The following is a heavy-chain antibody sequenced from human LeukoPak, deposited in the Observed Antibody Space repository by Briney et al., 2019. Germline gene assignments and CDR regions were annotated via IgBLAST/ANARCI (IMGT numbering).Heavy chain of an antibody. CDR3: ARGRYCSSTSCMYFDY. CDR2: IKQDGSEK. J-gene: IGHJ4*02. CDR1: GFTFSSYG. Sequence: GGSLRLSCAASGFTFSSYGMHWVRQAPGKGLEWVANIKQDGSEKYYVDSVKGRFTISRDNAKNSLYLQMNSLRAEDTAVYYCARGRYCSSTSCMYFDYWGQGTLVTVSS. D-gene: IGHD2-2*01. V-gene: IGHV3-7*01.